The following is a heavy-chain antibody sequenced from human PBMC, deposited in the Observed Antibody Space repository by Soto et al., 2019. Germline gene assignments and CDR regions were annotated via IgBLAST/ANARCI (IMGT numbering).Heavy chain of an antibody. J-gene: IGHJ6*02. CDR3: ARVRRYGDQPHYYYYYGMDV. D-gene: IGHD4-17*01. V-gene: IGHV4-34*01. Sequence: TLSLTCAVYGGSFSGYYWSWIRQPPGKGLEWIGEINHSGSTNYNPSLKSRVTISVDTSKNQFSLKLSSVTAADTAVYYCARVRRYGDQPHYYYYYGMDVWGQGTTVTVS. CDR1: GGSFSGYY. CDR2: INHSGST.